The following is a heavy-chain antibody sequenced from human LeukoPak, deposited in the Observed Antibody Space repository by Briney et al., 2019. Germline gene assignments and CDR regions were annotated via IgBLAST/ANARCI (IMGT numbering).Heavy chain of an antibody. D-gene: IGHD5-12*01. J-gene: IGHJ4*02. V-gene: IGHV3-64*01. CDR2: ISSSGDNT. CDR3: AREERGLAIDY. CDR1: GFIFSNYA. Sequence: PGGSLRLSCAASGFIFSNYAMHWVRQAPGKGLEYVSAISSSGDNTYYANSVKGRFTISRDNSKNTLFLQMGSLRAEDMAVYYCAREERGLAIDYWGQGTLVTASS.